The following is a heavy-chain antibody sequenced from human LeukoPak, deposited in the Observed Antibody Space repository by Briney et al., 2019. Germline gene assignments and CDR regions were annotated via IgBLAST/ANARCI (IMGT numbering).Heavy chain of an antibody. CDR2: MWYDGSDS. V-gene: IGHV3-33*01. CDR1: GFSLSSYG. Sequence: HPGGSLRLSCVASGFSLSSYGIHWVRQAPGKGLEWVAVMWYDGSDSYYADSVKGRFTISRDNSRNTLYLQMNSPRAEDTAVYYCARDHTPYSYSSGYFDYWGQGTLVTVSS. D-gene: IGHD6-19*01. J-gene: IGHJ4*02. CDR3: ARDHTPYSYSSGYFDY.